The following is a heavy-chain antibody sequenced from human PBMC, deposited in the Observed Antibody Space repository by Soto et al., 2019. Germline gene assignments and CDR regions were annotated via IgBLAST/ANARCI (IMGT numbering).Heavy chain of an antibody. CDR3: VRGGFLLPFDS. Sequence: HPGGSLRLSCAVSGFTVSNNHMSWVRQAPGMGLEWVSVIYSRGSTFYANSVKGRFTISRDNSKNTLSLQMNSLRVDDTALYYCVRGGFLLPFDSWGQGTLVTVS. CDR1: GFTVSNNH. J-gene: IGHJ4*02. CDR2: IYSRGST. V-gene: IGHV3-53*01.